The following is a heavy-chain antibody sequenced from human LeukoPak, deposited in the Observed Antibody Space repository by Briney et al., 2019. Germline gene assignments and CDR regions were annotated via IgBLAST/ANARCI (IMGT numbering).Heavy chain of an antibody. CDR2: IYPGDSDT. CDR1: GYSFTNFW. J-gene: IGHJ5*02. V-gene: IGHV5-51*01. D-gene: IGHD1-1*01. Sequence: GETLKISCKASGYSFTNFWIGWVRQMPGKGLEWMAIIYPGDSDTRYSPSFQGQVTISADKSISTAYLQWSSLKASNTAMYYCARRGTTGTIDNWFDPWGQGTLVTVSS. CDR3: ARRGTTGTIDNWFDP.